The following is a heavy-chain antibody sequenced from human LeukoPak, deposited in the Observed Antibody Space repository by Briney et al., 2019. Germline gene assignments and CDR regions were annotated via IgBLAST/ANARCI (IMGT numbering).Heavy chain of an antibody. D-gene: IGHD7-27*01. Sequence: SQTLSLTCAISRDTVSSNSVAWNWVRQSPSRGLEWLGRTYYRSKWNNDYAVSVKSRITINPDTSKNQFSLQLDSVTPEDTAVYFCTRTGGGGRSFDSWGQGTLVTVSS. CDR3: TRTGGGGRSFDS. CDR1: RDTVSSNSVA. J-gene: IGHJ4*02. CDR2: TYYRSKWNN. V-gene: IGHV6-1*01.